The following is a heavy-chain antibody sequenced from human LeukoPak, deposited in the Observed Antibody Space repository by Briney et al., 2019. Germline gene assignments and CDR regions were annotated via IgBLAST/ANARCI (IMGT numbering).Heavy chain of an antibody. CDR2: IYSGGST. D-gene: IGHD6-19*01. CDR1: GFTFSSNY. Sequence: GXSLRXSCAASGFTFSSNYMSWVRQAPGKGLEWVSVIYSGGSTYYADSVKGRFTISRDNSKNTLYLQMKSLRAEDTAVYYCARDXGIAVARQFDYWGREPSSPSPQ. CDR3: ARDXGIAVARQFDY. J-gene: IGHJ4*02. V-gene: IGHV3-66*01.